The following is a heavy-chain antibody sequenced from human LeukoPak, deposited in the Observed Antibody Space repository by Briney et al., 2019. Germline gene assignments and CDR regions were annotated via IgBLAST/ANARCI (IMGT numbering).Heavy chain of an antibody. CDR1: DYSISSGYY. CDR2: IYHSGST. Sequence: SETLSLTCTVSDYSISSGYYWGWIRQPPGKGLEWIGSIYHSGSTYYNPSLKSRVTISVDTSKNQFSLKLSSVTAADTAVYYCARDYSGSYPFDYWGQGTLVTVSS. V-gene: IGHV4-38-2*02. CDR3: ARDYSGSYPFDY. J-gene: IGHJ4*02. D-gene: IGHD1-26*01.